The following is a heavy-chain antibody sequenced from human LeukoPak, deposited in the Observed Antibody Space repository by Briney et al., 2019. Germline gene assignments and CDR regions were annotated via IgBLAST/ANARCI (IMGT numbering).Heavy chain of an antibody. V-gene: IGHV1-3*01. CDR2: INAGNGNT. CDR1: GYTFTSYA. CDR3: ARGPKIAVAGKGWFDP. J-gene: IGHJ5*02. D-gene: IGHD6-19*01. Sequence: ASVRVFCKASGYTFTSYAMHWVRQAPGQRLEWMGWINAGNGNTKYSQKFQGRVTITRDTSASTAYMELSSLRSEDTAVYYCARGPKIAVAGKGWFDPWGQGTLVTVSS.